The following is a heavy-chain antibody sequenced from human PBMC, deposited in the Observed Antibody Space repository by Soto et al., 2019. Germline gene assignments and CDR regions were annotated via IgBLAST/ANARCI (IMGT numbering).Heavy chain of an antibody. D-gene: IGHD3-22*01. CDR1: VVSFSGYY. V-gene: IGHV4-34*01. Sequence: SETLSLTCAFYVVSFSGYYWSCIRHPPGKWLEWIGEINHSGSTNYNPSLKSRVTISVDTSKNQFSLKLSSVTAADTAVYYCARGKYYYDSSGSITPYYYYGMDVWGQGTTVTVS. J-gene: IGHJ6*01. CDR2: INHSGST. CDR3: ARGKYYYDSSGSITPYYYYGMDV.